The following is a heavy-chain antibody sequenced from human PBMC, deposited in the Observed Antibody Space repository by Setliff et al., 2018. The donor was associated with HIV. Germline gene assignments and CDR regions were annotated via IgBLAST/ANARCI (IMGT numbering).Heavy chain of an antibody. V-gene: IGHV2-70*12. D-gene: IGHD3-22*01. CDR3: AHSSYYYDTSGSHAFDI. J-gene: IGHJ3*02. CDR2: IDWDDDK. CDR1: GFSLATSGMC. Sequence: SGPTLVNPTQTLTLTCTFSGFSLATSGMCVNWIRQPPGKALEWLARIDWDDDKYYNSSLKTRLTVSKDTSKNQVVLTMTNMDPVDTATYYCAHSSYYYDTSGSHAFDIWGQGTMVTVSS.